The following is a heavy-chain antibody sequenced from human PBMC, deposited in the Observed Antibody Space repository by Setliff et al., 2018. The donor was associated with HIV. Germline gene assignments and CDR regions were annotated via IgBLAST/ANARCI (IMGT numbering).Heavy chain of an antibody. D-gene: IGHD3-10*01. CDR3: ARDTYMSGKHYYYYYLDV. Sequence: NPSETLSLTCTVSGGSISSYYWSWIRQPPGKGLEWIGYIYYTGSTNYNTSLKSRVTISVDTSKNQFYLKLSAVTAADTAVAYCARDTYMSGKHYYYYYLDVWGKETTVTVSS. CDR2: IYYTGST. CDR1: GGSISSYY. J-gene: IGHJ6*03. V-gene: IGHV4-59*01.